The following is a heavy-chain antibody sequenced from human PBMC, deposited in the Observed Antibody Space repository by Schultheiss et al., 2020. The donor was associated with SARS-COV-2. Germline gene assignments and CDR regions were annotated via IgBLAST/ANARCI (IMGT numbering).Heavy chain of an antibody. CDR2: ISYDGSNK. D-gene: IGHD4-11*01. V-gene: IGHV3-30*14. CDR1: GFTFSSYA. J-gene: IGHJ4*02. CDR3: AKDGMTTRPYYFDY. Sequence: GGSLRLSCAASGFTFSSYAMSWVRQAPGKGLEWVAVISYDGSNKYYADSVKGRFTISRDNSKNTLYLQMNSLRAEDTAVYYCAKDGMTTRPYYFDYWGQGTLVTVSS.